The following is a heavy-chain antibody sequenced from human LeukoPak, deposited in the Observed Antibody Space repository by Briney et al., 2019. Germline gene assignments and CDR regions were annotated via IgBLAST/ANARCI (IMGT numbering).Heavy chain of an antibody. CDR3: VKGRADMANNSFDP. Sequence: GGSLRLSCSASGFTFSTYAMHWVRQAPGKGLEDVSAISSNGGTTYYADSVKGRFTISRDNSKNTLYLQMSSLRAEDTAIYYCVKGRADMANNSFDPWGRGNLVTVSS. CDR2: ISSNGGTT. V-gene: IGHV3-64D*06. J-gene: IGHJ5*02. D-gene: IGHD2-15*01. CDR1: GFTFSTYA.